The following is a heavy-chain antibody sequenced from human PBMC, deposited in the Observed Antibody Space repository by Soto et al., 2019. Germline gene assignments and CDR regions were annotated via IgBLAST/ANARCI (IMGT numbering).Heavy chain of an antibody. D-gene: IGHD6-6*01. Sequence: PGGSLRLSCSASGFTFSSYAMHWVRQAPGKGLEYVSAISSNGGSTYHADSVKGRFTISRDNSKNTLYLQMSSLRAEDTAAYYCVKDGDMYIAGRRTPIYSDYWGQGXLVTVYS. CDR2: ISSNGGST. J-gene: IGHJ4*02. CDR3: VKDGDMYIAGRRTPIYSDY. V-gene: IGHV3-64D*06. CDR1: GFTFSSYA.